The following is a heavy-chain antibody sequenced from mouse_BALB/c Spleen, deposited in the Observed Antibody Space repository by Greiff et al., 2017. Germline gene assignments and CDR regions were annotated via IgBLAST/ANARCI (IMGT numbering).Heavy chain of an antibody. J-gene: IGHJ3*01. Sequence: VQLQQSGPGLVAPSQSLSITCTVSGFSLTGYGVNWVRQPPGKGLEWLGMIWGDGSTDYNSALKSRLSISKDNSKSQVFLKMNSLQTDDTARYYCARERRDYYGSSPFAYWGQGTLVTVSA. V-gene: IGHV2-6-7*01. CDR3: ARERRDYYGSSPFAY. CDR1: GFSLTGYG. D-gene: IGHD1-1*01. CDR2: IWGDGST.